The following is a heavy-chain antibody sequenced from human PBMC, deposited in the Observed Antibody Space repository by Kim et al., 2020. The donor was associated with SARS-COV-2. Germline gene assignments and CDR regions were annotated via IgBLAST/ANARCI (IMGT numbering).Heavy chain of an antibody. V-gene: IGHV3-21*01. CDR1: GFTFSSYS. CDR3: ARGTIPNNSTALRCLFDP. CDR2: ISSSSSYI. Sequence: GGSLRLSCAASGFTFSSYSMNWVRQAPGKGLEWVSSISSSSSYIYYADSVKGRFTISRDNAKNSLYLQMNSLRAEDTAVYYCARGTIPNNSTALRCLFDPWGQGTLVTVS. J-gene: IGHJ5*02. D-gene: IGHD6-13*01.